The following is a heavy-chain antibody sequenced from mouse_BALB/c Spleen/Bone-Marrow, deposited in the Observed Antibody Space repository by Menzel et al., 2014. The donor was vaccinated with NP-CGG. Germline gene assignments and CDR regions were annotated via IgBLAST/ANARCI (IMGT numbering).Heavy chain of an antibody. CDR3: ARRDDGYVYFDY. CDR2: INPTSGYT. CDR1: GYTFTTYM. Sequence: VQLQQSGAELARPGASVKMSCRASGYTFTTYMIHWARQRPGQGLEWIGYINPTSGYTNYNQKFKDKATLTADKSSSTAYMQLSSLTSEDSAVYYCARRDDGYVYFDYWGQGTTLTVSS. J-gene: IGHJ2*01. V-gene: IGHV1-4*01. D-gene: IGHD2-3*01.